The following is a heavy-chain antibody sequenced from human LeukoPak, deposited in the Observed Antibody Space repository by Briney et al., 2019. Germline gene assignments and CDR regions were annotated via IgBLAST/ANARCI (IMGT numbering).Heavy chain of an antibody. CDR2: IYTSGST. J-gene: IGHJ5*02. CDR1: GGSISSYY. D-gene: IGHD6-25*01. Sequence: SETLSLTCTVSGGSISSYYWSWIRQPPGKGLERIGRIYTSGSTNYNPSLKSRVTMSVDTSKNQFSLKLSSVTAADTAVYYCARDGAANWFDPWGQGTLVTVSS. CDR3: ARDGAANWFDP. V-gene: IGHV4-4*07.